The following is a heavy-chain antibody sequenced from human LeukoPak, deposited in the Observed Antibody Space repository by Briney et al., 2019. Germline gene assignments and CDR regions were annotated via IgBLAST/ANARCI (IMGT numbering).Heavy chain of an antibody. J-gene: IGHJ6*03. CDR1: GGSISSYY. Sequence: PSETLSLTCTVSGGSISSYYWSWIRQPAGKGLEWIGRIYTSGSTNYNPSLKSRVTMSVDTSKNQFSLKLSSVTAADTAVYYCARGYYDSSGYIGTHYYYYYMDVWGKGTTVTISS. D-gene: IGHD3-22*01. CDR2: IYTSGST. V-gene: IGHV4-4*07. CDR3: ARGYYDSSGYIGTHYYYYYMDV.